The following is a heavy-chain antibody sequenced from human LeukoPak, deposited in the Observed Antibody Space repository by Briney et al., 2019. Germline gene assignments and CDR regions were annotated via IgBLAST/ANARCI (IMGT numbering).Heavy chain of an antibody. CDR2: ISGDGTIK. CDR1: GFPFSSYW. J-gene: IGHJ4*02. Sequence: GGSLRLSCEPSGFPFSSYWMLWVRQAPGKELVWVSRISGDGTIKTYADFVRGRFTISRDNTKNILYLQMNSLKVEDTATYFCSRSQFDYWGQGVLVTVSS. CDR3: SRSQFDY. V-gene: IGHV3-74*03.